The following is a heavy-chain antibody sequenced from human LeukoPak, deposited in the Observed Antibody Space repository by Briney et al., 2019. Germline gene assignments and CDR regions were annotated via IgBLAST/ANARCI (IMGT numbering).Heavy chain of an antibody. CDR3: VRGRSTYYGYFDY. CDR2: ISPDGSTT. V-gene: IGHV3-74*01. J-gene: IGHJ4*02. Sequence: GGSLRLSCTASGFTFSSDWMHWVRQAPGKGLVWVSRISPDGSTTNYADSVKGRFTISRDNAKNTLFLQMNSLRAEDTAVYYCVRGRSTYYGYFDYWGQGTLVTVS. CDR1: GFTFSSDW. D-gene: IGHD3-10*01.